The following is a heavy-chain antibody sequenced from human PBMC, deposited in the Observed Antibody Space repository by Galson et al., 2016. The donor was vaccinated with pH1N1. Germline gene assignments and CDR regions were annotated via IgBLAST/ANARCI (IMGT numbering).Heavy chain of an antibody. D-gene: IGHD3-10*01. J-gene: IGHJ6*02. CDR2: ISYDGNNA. Sequence: SLRLSCAVSGFMFRRSGMHWVRQAPGKGLEWVAIISYDGNNAYHGDSVKGRFTISRDNSKNTLYLDMNSLRPEDTAVYYCAKDGGTGSGKHSAFGMTVWGQGTTVTVSS. CDR1: GFMFRRSG. V-gene: IGHV3-30*19. CDR3: AKDGGTGSGKHSAFGMTV.